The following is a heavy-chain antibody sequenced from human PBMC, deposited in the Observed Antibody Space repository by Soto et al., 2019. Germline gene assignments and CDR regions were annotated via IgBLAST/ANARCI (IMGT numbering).Heavy chain of an antibody. CDR2: ISGSGGST. V-gene: IGHV3-23*01. CDR3: AYSSTPFGY. D-gene: IGHD6-13*01. CDR1: GFTFSSYA. J-gene: IGHJ4*02. Sequence: EVQLLESGGGLVQPGGSLRLSCAASGFTFSSYAMSWVRQAPGKGLEWVSAISGSGGSTYYADSVKGRFTISRDNSKNTPYLQMNRLRAEDTGVYYCAYSSTPFGYWGQGTLVTVSS.